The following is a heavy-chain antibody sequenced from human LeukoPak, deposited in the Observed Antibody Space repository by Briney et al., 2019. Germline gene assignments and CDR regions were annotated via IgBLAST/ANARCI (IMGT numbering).Heavy chain of an antibody. CDR3: AGTRWELLY. CDR2: VSGSGDTP. J-gene: IGHJ4*02. CDR1: GFTFSNYV. Sequence: PRGSLRLSCAASGFTFSNYVMSWVRQAPGRGLEWVSGVSGSGDTPYYADSVKDRFTVSRDNSKNTVYLQINSLRAEDTAVYYCAGTRWELLYWGQGTLVTVSS. V-gene: IGHV3-23*01. D-gene: IGHD1-26*01.